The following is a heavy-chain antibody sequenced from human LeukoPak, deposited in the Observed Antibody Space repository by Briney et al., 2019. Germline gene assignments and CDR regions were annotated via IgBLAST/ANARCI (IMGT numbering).Heavy chain of an antibody. CDR1: GFTFSSYS. Sequence: PGGSLRLSCAASGFTFSSYSMNWVRQAPGKGLEWVSSISSSSSYIYYADSVKGRFTISRDNAKNSLYLQMNSLRAEDTAVYYCARDGGSGSGWHYYFDYWGQGTLVTVSS. CDR3: ARDGGSGSGWHYYFDY. V-gene: IGHV3-21*01. D-gene: IGHD6-19*01. CDR2: ISSSSSYI. J-gene: IGHJ4*02.